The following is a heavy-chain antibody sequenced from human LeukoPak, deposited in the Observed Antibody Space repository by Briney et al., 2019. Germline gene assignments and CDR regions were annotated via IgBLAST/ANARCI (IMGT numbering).Heavy chain of an antibody. Sequence: ASVKVSCKASGGTFSSYAISWVRQAPGQGLEWMGGIIPIFGTANYAQKFQGRVTITTDESTSTAYMELSSLRSEDTAVYYCARSPTFGFGAYNRFDPWGQGTLVTVSS. J-gene: IGHJ5*02. CDR2: IIPIFGTA. CDR1: GGTFSSYA. V-gene: IGHV1-69*05. CDR3: ARSPTFGFGAYNRFDP. D-gene: IGHD3-10*01.